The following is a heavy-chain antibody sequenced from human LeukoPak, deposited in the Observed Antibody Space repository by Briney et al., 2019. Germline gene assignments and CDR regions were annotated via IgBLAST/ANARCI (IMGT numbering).Heavy chain of an antibody. CDR1: GYSFTTYH. D-gene: IGHD3-16*01. V-gene: IGHV1-46*01. CDR3: ARESPHTFYFDY. J-gene: IGHJ4*02. CDR2: IKDSGTT. Sequence: ASVKLSCTASGYSFTTYHIHWVRQAPGQGLEWMGIIKDSGTTIYPQKFQGRVTMTRDTSTSTVYMEVSSLRSEDTAVYYCARESPHTFYFDYWGQGTLVTVSS.